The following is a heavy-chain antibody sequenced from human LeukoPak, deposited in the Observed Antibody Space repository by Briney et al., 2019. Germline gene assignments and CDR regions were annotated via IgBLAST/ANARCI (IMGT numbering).Heavy chain of an antibody. Sequence: SETLSLTCTVSGGSISSGDYYWSWIRQPPGKGLEWIGYIYYSGSTNYNPSLKSRVTISVDTSKNQFSLKLSSVTAADTAVYYCARGLLLWFGAPLGYWGQGTLVTVSS. CDR3: ARGLLLWFGAPLGY. D-gene: IGHD3-10*01. CDR1: GGSISSGDYY. J-gene: IGHJ4*02. CDR2: IYYSGST. V-gene: IGHV4-61*08.